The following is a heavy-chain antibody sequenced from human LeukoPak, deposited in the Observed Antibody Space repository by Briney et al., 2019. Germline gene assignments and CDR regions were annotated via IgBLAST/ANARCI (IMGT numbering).Heavy chain of an antibody. Sequence: PGGSLRLSCAASGFTFSTYAMSWVRQAPGKGLEWVSAISGSGGTIYYSDSVKGRFTISRDNAKNTLYLQMNSLRAEDTAVYYCAKKYNSGWTVFDYWGQGTLVTVSS. V-gene: IGHV3-23*01. CDR2: ISGSGGTI. D-gene: IGHD6-19*01. CDR3: AKKYNSGWTVFDY. J-gene: IGHJ4*02. CDR1: GFTFSTYA.